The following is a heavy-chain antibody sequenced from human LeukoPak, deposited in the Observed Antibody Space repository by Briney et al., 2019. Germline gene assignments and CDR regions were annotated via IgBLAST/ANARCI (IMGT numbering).Heavy chain of an antibody. Sequence: PGGSLRLSCAASGFTFSSYAMSWVRQAPGKGLEWLSNVSGGGGSTNYTDSVKGRFTISRDNSKNTLYLQMSSLRVEDTAIYYCAKDLWGALLVSRRGSRGGFDIWGQGTMVTVSS. CDR2: VSGGGGST. CDR1: GFTFSSYA. V-gene: IGHV3-23*01. D-gene: IGHD3-16*01. CDR3: AKDLWGALLVSRRGSRGGFDI. J-gene: IGHJ3*02.